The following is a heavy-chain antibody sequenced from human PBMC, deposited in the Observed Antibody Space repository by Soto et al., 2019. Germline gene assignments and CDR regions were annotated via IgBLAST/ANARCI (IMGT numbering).Heavy chain of an antibody. CDR3: ARDGYSGSYFTPQFDP. Sequence: QVQLVQSGAAVINPGASVRLSCKTSGYTFTSYAMHWVRQAPGKRLEWMGWINAGNGNTKYSQRFQGRVTISRDTSANTAYMERSSLTSEDTAVYYCARDGYSGSYFTPQFDPWGQGTLFTVSS. CDR1: GYTFTSYA. V-gene: IGHV1-3*01. D-gene: IGHD1-26*01. CDR2: INAGNGNT. J-gene: IGHJ5*02.